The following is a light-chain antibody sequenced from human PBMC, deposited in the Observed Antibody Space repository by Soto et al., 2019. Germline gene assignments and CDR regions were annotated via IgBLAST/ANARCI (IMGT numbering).Light chain of an antibody. V-gene: IGKV3-20*01. CDR3: QQYGNTPPT. CDR2: GAS. Sequence: ELVWTQSPGTLSLSPGERATLSCRASESVSNNYLAWYQRKPGQAPRLLIYGASYRAPDIPYRFSGCGSGTDFTLTIARLEAEDFAVYICQQYGNTPPTFGLGTTVEI. CDR1: ESVSNNY. J-gene: IGKJ1*01.